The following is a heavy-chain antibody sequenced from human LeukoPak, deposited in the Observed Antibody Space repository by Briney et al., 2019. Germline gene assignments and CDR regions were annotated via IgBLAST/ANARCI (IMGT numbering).Heavy chain of an antibody. CDR2: IIPKSGVT. Sequence: ASVKVSCKASGYTFTDYHIHWVRQAPGQGLEWMGWIIPKSGVTNYAQKFQDRVTMTRDTSISTAYMELRGLGSDDTAVYYCGRDLHWGVDYWGQGTLVTVSS. CDR3: GRDLHWGVDY. V-gene: IGHV1-2*02. CDR1: GYTFTDYH. D-gene: IGHD7-27*01. J-gene: IGHJ4*02.